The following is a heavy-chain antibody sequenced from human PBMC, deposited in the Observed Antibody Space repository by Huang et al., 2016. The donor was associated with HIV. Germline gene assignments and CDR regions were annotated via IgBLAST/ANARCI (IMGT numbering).Heavy chain of an antibody. CDR2: INHSGRA. CDR1: SGYQ. Sequence: SGYQWTWIRQSPGKGLEWIGEINHSGRATYNPDHKTLGTITGDMSKNQFALKMTSLTVTDTAVYFCARGLRFCRGGDCFPTHFQHWSQG. D-gene: IGHD2-21*02. V-gene: IGHV4-34*01. CDR3: ARGLRFCRGGDCFPTHFQH. J-gene: IGHJ1*01.